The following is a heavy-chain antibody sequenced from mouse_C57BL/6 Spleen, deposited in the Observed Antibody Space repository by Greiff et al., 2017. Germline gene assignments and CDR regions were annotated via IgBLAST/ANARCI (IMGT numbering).Heavy chain of an antibody. CDR2: INPNNGGT. D-gene: IGHD2-4*01. CDR3: ARHDYDEGTLGFAY. Sequence: EVQLQQSGPELVKPGASVKIPCKASGYTFTDYNMDWVKQSHGKSLEWIGDINPNNGGTNYNQKFKGKATLTVDKSSSTAYMELRSLTSEDTAVYYCARHDYDEGTLGFAYWGQGTLVTVSA. J-gene: IGHJ3*01. CDR1: GYTFTDYN. V-gene: IGHV1-18*01.